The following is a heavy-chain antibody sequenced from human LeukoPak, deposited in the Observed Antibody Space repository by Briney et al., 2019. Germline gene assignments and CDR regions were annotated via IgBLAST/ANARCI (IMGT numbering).Heavy chain of an antibody. CDR2: IKQDGSEK. D-gene: IGHD3-10*01. J-gene: IGHJ6*03. V-gene: IGHV3-7*01. CDR3: ARGYYGSGSHCCHMDV. Sequence: GGSLRLSCAASGFTFSSYWMSWVRQAPGKGLEWVANIKQDGSEKYYVDSVKGRFTISRDNAKNSLYLQMNSLRAEDTAVYYCARGYYGSGSHCCHMDVWGKGTTITVS. CDR1: GFTFSSYW.